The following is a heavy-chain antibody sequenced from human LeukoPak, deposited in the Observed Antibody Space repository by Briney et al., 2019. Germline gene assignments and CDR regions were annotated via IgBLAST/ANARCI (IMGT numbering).Heavy chain of an antibody. CDR1: GFSFSSYA. D-gene: IGHD6-13*01. V-gene: IGHV3-30-3*01. Sequence: PGGSLRLSCAASGFSFSSYAMNWVRQAPGKGLEWVAVISYDGSNKYYADSVKGRFTISRDNSKNTLYLQMNSLRAEDTAVYYCARESSGYSSSWYRVAYFDYWGQGTLVTVSS. J-gene: IGHJ4*02. CDR3: ARESSGYSSSWYRVAYFDY. CDR2: ISYDGSNK.